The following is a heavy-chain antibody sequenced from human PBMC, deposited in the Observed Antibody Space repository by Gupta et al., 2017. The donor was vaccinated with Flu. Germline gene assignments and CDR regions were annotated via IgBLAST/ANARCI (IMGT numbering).Heavy chain of an antibody. V-gene: IGHV3-23*01. D-gene: IGHD6-19*01. CDR3: AKDYDSSGWSTWFDP. CDR1: GSTFSDYA. CDR2: ISAGAT. J-gene: IGHJ5*02. Sequence: EVQLLESGGGLVQPGGSLRLSCAASGSTFSDYAMTWVRQAPGKGLEWVSVISAGATYYADSVKGRFTNSRENSNNTLYLQINSLRTDDTAVYYCAKDYDSSGWSTWFDPRGQGILVTVSS.